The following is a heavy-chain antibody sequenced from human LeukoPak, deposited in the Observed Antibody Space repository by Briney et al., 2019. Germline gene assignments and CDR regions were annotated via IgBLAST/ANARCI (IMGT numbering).Heavy chain of an antibody. J-gene: IGHJ5*02. V-gene: IGHV1-69*13. CDR1: GGTFISYA. D-gene: IGHD4-17*01. CDR2: IIPIFGTA. CDR3: AREGDYGDYYWFDP. Sequence: SVKVSCKASGGTFISYAISWVRQAPGQGLEWMGGIIPIFGTANYAQKFQGRVTITADESTSTAYMELSSLRSEDTAVYYCAREGDYGDYYWFDPWGQGTLVTVSS.